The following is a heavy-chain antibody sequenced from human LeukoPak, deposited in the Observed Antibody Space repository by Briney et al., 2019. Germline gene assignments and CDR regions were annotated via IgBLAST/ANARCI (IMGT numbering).Heavy chain of an antibody. CDR1: GFTFSDYY. V-gene: IGHV3-11*05. D-gene: IGHD1-26*01. CDR3: ARVKVGTTNRFDY. CDR2: ISSSSDYT. Sequence: NPGGSLSLSCAASGFTFSDYYMNWIRQAPGKGLECVSYISSSSDYTNYHDSLKGRFTISRDNAKNSLSLQMNSVRAEDTAVYYCARVKVGTTNRFDYWGQGTLVTVSS. J-gene: IGHJ4*02.